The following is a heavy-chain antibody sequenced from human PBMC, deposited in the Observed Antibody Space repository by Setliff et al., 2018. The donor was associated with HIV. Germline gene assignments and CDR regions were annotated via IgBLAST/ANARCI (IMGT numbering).Heavy chain of an antibody. CDR3: ARGYYNFWSGYPPLDY. Sequence: SETLSLTCSVSGVSLISANYHWAWIRQPPGKGLEWIGYIYYSGSTNYNPSLKSRVTISVDTSKNQFSLKLSSVTAADTAVYYCARGYYNFWSGYPPLDYWGQGTLVTVSS. D-gene: IGHD3-3*01. V-gene: IGHV4-61*01. CDR2: IYYSGST. CDR1: GVSLISANYH. J-gene: IGHJ4*02.